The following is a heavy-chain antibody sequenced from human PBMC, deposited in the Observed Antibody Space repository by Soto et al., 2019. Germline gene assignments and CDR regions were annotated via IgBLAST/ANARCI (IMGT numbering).Heavy chain of an antibody. Sequence: QVQVEQSGAEVKKPGSSVKVSCKASGGTFSTAAISWVRQAPGQGLEWMGGIMPIFRTADYAQKFQGRVTITADESTSTAYLELRSLTSEDTAIYYCARDHGRPQLGVNYYSIMNVGGHGTTFPVSS. J-gene: IGHJ6*02. V-gene: IGHV1-69*12. CDR1: GGTFSTAA. D-gene: IGHD3-3*02. CDR2: IMPIFRTA. CDR3: ARDHGRPQLGVNYYSIMNV.